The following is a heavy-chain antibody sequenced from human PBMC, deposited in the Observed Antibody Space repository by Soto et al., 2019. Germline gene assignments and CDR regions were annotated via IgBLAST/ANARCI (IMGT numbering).Heavy chain of an antibody. J-gene: IGHJ4*02. D-gene: IGHD6-13*01. CDR3: ARDQGSHPGD. CDR2: IHHSGST. CDR1: GGSISNGDW. Sequence: QVQLQESGPGLVRPSGTVSLTCAVSGGSISNGDWWSWVRQPPGKGLEWIGEIHHSGSTNYNPSLKSRVTMSVVPSKNLFSLTLNSVTAADTDFYYCARDQGSHPGDWGQGTLVSVAS. V-gene: IGHV4-4*02.